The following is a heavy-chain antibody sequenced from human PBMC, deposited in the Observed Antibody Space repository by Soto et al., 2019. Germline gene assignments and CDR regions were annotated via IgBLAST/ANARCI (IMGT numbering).Heavy chain of an antibody. V-gene: IGHV3-48*02. CDR2: ISSSSSTI. Sequence: EVQVVESGGGLVQPGGSLRLSCAASGFTFSSNSMNWVRQAPGKGLEWISYISSSSSTIYADSVKGRFTISRYKAKNSLYLQMNSLRDEDTAVYYCARVIWSGHLTSDLWGQGTLVTVSS. J-gene: IGHJ4*02. D-gene: IGHD3-3*01. CDR3: ARVIWSGHLTSDL. CDR1: GFTFSSNS.